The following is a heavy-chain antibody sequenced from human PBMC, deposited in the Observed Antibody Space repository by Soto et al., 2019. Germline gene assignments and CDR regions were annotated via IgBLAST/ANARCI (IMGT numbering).Heavy chain of an antibody. CDR1: GFTFSDYY. CDR3: ARDSVYYGDYEVKYFEY. CDR2: TSSNSSYT. D-gene: IGHD4-17*01. Sequence: PGGSLRLSCGAFGFTFSDYYRNWIRQAPGKGLEWVSYTSSNSSYTNYAHSVKGRFTTSRDNAKNSLFLQMTSLRAAGTAVYYCARDSVYYGDYEVKYFEYWGQGTLVTVSS. V-gene: IGHV3-11*05. J-gene: IGHJ4*02.